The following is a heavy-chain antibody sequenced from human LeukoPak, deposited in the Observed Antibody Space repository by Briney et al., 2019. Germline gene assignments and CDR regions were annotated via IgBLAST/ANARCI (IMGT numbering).Heavy chain of an antibody. Sequence: GGSLRLSCADSGFTFSRYAMHWVRQAPGKGLEWVAIISYDGSNKYYAESVKGRFAVSRDNSKNTLYLQINSPRAEDTAVYYCSRVPVWYSSSWYGDYWGQGTLVSVSS. V-gene: IGHV3-30*09. CDR1: GFTFSRYA. D-gene: IGHD6-13*01. J-gene: IGHJ4*02. CDR2: ISYDGSNK. CDR3: SRVPVWYSSSWYGDY.